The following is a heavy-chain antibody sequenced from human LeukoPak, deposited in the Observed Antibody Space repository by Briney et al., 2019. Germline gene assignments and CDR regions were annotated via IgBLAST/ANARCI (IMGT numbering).Heavy chain of an antibody. CDR2: IYHSGGT. J-gene: IGHJ4*02. V-gene: IGHV4-38-2*01. CDR3: AGYCSGGSCYPGHFDY. Sequence: SETLSLTCAVSGYSISSGYYWGWIRQPPGKGLEWIRSIYHSGGTYYNPSLKSRVTISVDTSKNQFSLKLSSVTAADTAVYYCAGYCSGGSCYPGHFDYWGQGTLVTVSS. D-gene: IGHD2-15*01. CDR1: GYSISSGYY.